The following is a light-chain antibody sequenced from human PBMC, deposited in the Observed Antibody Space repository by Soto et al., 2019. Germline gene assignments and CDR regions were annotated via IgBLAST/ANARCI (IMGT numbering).Light chain of an antibody. CDR3: QQTSSFPLT. J-gene: IGKJ4*01. CDR1: QGLVNW. CDR2: ASS. Sequence: DIQVTQSPSSVSASVGDRVTITCRASQGLVNWLAWYQQKPGKAPKLLIYASSSFQSGVPSRFSGSGSGTDVTLTISSLPPEDFATYYCQQTSSFPLTFGGGTKVEIK. V-gene: IGKV1-12*01.